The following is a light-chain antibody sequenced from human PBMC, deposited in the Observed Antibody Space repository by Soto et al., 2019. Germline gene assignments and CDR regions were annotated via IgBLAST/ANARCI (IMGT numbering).Light chain of an antibody. CDR1: QSVSSTY. CDR2: GAS. J-gene: IGKJ5*01. V-gene: IGKV3D-20*02. Sequence: EIVLTQSPVTLSLSPGERATLSCRASQSVSSTYLAWYQQKPGQAPRLLIYGASSRASGIPDRFSGSGSGTDFTLTISNLEPEDFAVYYCQQRSNWPANFGQGTHWRL. CDR3: QQRSNWPAN.